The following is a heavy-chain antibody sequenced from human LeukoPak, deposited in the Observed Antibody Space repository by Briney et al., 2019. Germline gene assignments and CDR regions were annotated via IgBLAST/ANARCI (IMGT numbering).Heavy chain of an antibody. CDR3: ASERWFDP. J-gene: IGHJ5*02. CDR2: ISSNGGST. CDR1: GFTFSSYA. Sequence: PGGSLRLSCAASGFTFSSYAMLWVRQAPGKGLEYVSAISSNGGSTYYANSVKGRFTISRDNSKNTLYLQMGSLRAEDMAVYYCASERWFDPWGQGTLVTVSS. V-gene: IGHV3-64*01.